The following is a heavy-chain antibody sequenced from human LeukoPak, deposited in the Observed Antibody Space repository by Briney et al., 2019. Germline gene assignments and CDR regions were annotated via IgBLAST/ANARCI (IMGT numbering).Heavy chain of an antibody. CDR2: ISYDGSNK. CDR1: GFTYRSYA. D-gene: IGHD3-10*01. J-gene: IGHJ6*03. CDR3: ARASMVSYYYYYMDV. V-gene: IGHV3-30*04. Sequence: GGSLRLSCAASGFTYRSYAMHWVRQAPGKGLEWVAVISYDGSNKYYADSVKGRFTISRDNSKNTLYLQMNSLRAEDTAVYYCARASMVSYYYYYMDVWGKGTTVTVSS.